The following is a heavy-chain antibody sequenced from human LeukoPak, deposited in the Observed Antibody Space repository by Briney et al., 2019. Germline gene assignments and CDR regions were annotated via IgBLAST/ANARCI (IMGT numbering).Heavy chain of an antibody. D-gene: IGHD2-15*01. CDR3: ARKGLVVAATRLWDYFDY. V-gene: IGHV4-34*01. CDR2: INHSGST. CDR1: GGSFSGYY. J-gene: IGHJ4*02. Sequence: SETLSLTCAVYGGSFSGYYWSWIRQPPGKGLEWIGEINHSGSTNYNPSLKSRVTISVDTSKNQFSLKLSSVTAADTAVYYCARKGLVVAATRLWDYFDYWGQGTLVTVS.